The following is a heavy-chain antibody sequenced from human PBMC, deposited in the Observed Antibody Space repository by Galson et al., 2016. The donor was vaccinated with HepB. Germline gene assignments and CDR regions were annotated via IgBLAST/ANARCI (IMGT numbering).Heavy chain of an antibody. J-gene: IGHJ4*02. CDR3: AKARSVHLLLFDS. CDR1: GFTFSTYA. Sequence: SLRLSCAASGFTFSTYAMSWVRQAPGKGLEWASGISGSGGNTYYADSVKGRFTIPRDNSKKTLYLQMNGLRAEDTAVYFCAKARSVHLLLFDSWGQGNLVTVSS. V-gene: IGHV3-23*01. D-gene: IGHD2-15*01. CDR2: ISGSGGNT.